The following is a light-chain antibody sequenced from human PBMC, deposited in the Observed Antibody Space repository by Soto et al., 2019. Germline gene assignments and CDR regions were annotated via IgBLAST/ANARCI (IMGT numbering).Light chain of an antibody. Sequence: EIVMTQSPATLSVSPGERATLSCRASQSVRSNLAWYQQKRGQAPRLLIYGASNRATGIPARFSGSGSGTEFTLTISSLQSEDFAIYSCHQYNYWTLTFGGGNNVEI. V-gene: IGKV3-15*01. CDR1: QSVRSN. CDR2: GAS. J-gene: IGKJ4*01. CDR3: HQYNYWTLT.